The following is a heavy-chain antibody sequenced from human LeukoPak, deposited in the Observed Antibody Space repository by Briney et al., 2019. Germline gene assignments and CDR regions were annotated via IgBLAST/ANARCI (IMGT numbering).Heavy chain of an antibody. CDR2: IYYSGST. CDR3: ARAPILPDI. D-gene: IGHD2-15*01. CDR1: GGSISRYS. Sequence: PSETLSLTCTVSGGSISRYSWSCIRQPPRKRLEWVGYIYYSGSTNYNPSLKSRVPISVDTSKNQSSLKLSSGTAADTAVYYCARAPILPDIWGQGTMVTVSS. J-gene: IGHJ3*02. V-gene: IGHV4-59*01.